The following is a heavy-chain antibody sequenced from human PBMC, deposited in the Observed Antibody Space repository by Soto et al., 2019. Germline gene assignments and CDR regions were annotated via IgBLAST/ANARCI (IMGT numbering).Heavy chain of an antibody. V-gene: IGHV4-39*01. CDR1: GGSISRNNHY. J-gene: IGHJ4*02. CDR2: ITFSGST. Sequence: QLQLQESGPGLVKPSETLSLTCTVSGGSISRNNHYWGWIRQSPGKGLEWIGSITFSGSTNYHPSLQSPVKKSMATLLNPFAPRMGSLTAGKPVVFYCTRLGSSGWYQGSYFDYWGQGILVTVSS. CDR3: TRLGSSGWYQGSYFDY. D-gene: IGHD6-19*01.